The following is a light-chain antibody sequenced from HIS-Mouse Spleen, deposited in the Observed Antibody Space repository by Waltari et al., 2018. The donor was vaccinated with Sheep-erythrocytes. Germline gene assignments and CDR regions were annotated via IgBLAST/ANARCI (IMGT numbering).Light chain of an antibody. CDR3: QAWDSSTVV. CDR1: KLGDKY. Sequence: SYELTQPPSVSVSPGQTASITCSGYKLGDKYACWYHQTTGQSPVLVIYPDSKRPSGIPERFSGSNSGNTATLTISGTQAMDEADYYCQAWDSSTVVFGGGTKLTVL. CDR2: PDS. J-gene: IGLJ2*01. V-gene: IGLV3-1*01.